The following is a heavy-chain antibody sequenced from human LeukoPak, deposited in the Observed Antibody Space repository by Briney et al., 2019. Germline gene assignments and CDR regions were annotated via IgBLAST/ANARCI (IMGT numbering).Heavy chain of an antibody. Sequence: CLSPSSAAAGLLSRGAAITMVREAGGRGLEWVSLIASSGLNTYYADSVRGRFTTSRDNSKNTLSLQMNSLRVEDTAIYYCARDIELSTWGLGTLVTVSS. CDR3: ARDIELST. CDR1: GLLSRGAA. J-gene: IGHJ3*01. CDR2: IASSGLNT. D-gene: IGHD5-12*01. V-gene: IGHV3-23*01.